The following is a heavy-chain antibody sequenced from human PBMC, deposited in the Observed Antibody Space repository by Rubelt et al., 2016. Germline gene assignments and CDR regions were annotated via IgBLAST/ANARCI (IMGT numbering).Heavy chain of an antibody. CDR3: ARLAAYRPGNYYYYMDV. D-gene: IGHD3-16*01. V-gene: IGHV5-10-1*01. J-gene: IGHJ6*03. CDR1: GYSFTSYW. Sequence: EVQLVQSGAEVKKPGESLKISCKGSGYSFTSYWIGWVRQMPGKGLEWMGRIDPSDSYTNYSPSFQGHVTISADKSISTAYLQWSSLKASDTAMYYCARLAAYRPGNYYYYMDVWGKGTTVTVSS. CDR2: IDPSDSYT.